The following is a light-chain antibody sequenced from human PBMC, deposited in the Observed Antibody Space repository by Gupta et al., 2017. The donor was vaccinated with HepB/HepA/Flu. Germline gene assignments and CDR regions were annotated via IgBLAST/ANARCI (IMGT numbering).Light chain of an antibody. J-gene: IGLJ3*02. CDR2: SNN. CDR3: AAWDDSLSGPV. CDR1: RSNIGSNT. Sequence: QSVLTQPPSASGTPGQRVTIPCSGSRSNIGSNTVNWYQQLPGTAPKLLIYSNNQRPSGVPDRFSGSKSGTSASLAISGLRSEDEADYYCAAWDDSLSGPVFGGGAKLTVL. V-gene: IGLV1-44*01.